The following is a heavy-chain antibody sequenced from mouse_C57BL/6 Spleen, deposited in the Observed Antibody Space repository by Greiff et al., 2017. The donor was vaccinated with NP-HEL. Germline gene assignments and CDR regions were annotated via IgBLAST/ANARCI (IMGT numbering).Heavy chain of an antibody. CDR2: IYPSDSET. J-gene: IGHJ1*03. D-gene: IGHD1-1*01. V-gene: IGHV1-61*01. Sequence: QVQLQQPGAELVRPGSSVKLSCKASGYTFTSYWMDWVKQRPGQGLEWIGNIYPSDSETHYNQKFKDKATLTVDKSSSTAYMQLSSLTSEDSAVYYGARYYGSSVNWYFDVWGTGTTVTVSS. CDR1: GYTFTSYW. CDR3: ARYYGSSVNWYFDV.